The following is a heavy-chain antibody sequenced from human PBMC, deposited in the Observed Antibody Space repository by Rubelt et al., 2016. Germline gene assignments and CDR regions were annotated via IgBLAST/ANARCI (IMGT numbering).Heavy chain of an antibody. D-gene: IGHD6-19*01. CDR2: ISSSSSYI. V-gene: IGHV3-21*01. CDR3: ASLGIAVAGTFGDFDY. J-gene: IGHJ4*02. Sequence: EVQLVESGGGLVQPGGSLRLSCAASGFTVSSNYMSWVRQAPGKGLEWVSSISSSSSYIYYADSVKGRFTISRDNAKNSLYLQRNGLGAEETAVYYGASLGIAVAGTFGDFDYWGQGTLVTVSS. CDR1: GFTVSSNY.